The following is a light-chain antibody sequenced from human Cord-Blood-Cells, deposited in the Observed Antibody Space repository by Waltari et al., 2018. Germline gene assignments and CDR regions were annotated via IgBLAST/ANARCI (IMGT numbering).Light chain of an antibody. Sequence: QAVLTQPASLSASPGASASPTCTLRSAINVGTHRIYWSQQQPGSPPQYHVRYKSYSDKQQGSGVPSRFSASKDASANAGILLISGLQSEDEADYYCMIWHSSAWVFGGGTKLTVL. CDR2: YKSYSDK. J-gene: IGLJ3*02. CDR1: SAINVGTHR. V-gene: IGLV5-45*01. CDR3: MIWHSSAWV.